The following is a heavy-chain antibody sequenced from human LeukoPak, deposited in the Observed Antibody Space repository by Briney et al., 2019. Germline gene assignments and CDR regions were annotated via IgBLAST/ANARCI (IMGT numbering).Heavy chain of an antibody. CDR1: GDSVSSNSAA. D-gene: IGHD2-21*01. CDR3: ARGSAISVRTHDS. V-gene: IGHV6-1*01. Sequence: SQTLSLTCAISGDSVSSNSAAWNWVRQSPSRGLEWLGRTYYRSKWSNDYAVSVKSRITINPDTSKNQFSLQLNSVTPEDTAVYYCARGSAISVRTHDSWGQGTLVTVSS. J-gene: IGHJ5*01. CDR2: TYYRSKWSN.